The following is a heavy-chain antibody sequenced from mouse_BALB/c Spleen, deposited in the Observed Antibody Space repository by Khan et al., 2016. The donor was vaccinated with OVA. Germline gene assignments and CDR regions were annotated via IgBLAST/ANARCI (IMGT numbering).Heavy chain of an antibody. CDR2: ISYSGNT. CDR1: GYSITSDYA. D-gene: IGHD1-1*01. CDR3: ARIYGGDFDY. Sequence: EVQLQESGPGLVKPSQSLSLTCTVTGYSITSDYAWNWIRQFPGNKLEWMGHISYSGNTKYNPSLKSRISITRDKSKNQFFLLLNSVTDEDAAKYCSARIYGGDFDYWGQGTTLTVSS. V-gene: IGHV3-2*02. J-gene: IGHJ2*01.